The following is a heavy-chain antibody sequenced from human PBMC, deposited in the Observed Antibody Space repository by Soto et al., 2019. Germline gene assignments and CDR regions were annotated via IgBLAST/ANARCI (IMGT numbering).Heavy chain of an antibody. D-gene: IGHD3-10*01. CDR2: FNPIFETA. CDR3: TRGITLIRVVIPPGYYYGMDV. Sequence: QVQLVQSGAEVKKPGSSVKVSCKASGGTFSSYAISWVRQAPGQGLEWMGGFNPIFETANYAQKFQGRVTITADESTNTAYMELSSLRSEDTAVYYCTRGITLIRVVIPPGYYYGMDVWGQGTTVAVSS. CDR1: GGTFSSYA. V-gene: IGHV1-69*01. J-gene: IGHJ6*02.